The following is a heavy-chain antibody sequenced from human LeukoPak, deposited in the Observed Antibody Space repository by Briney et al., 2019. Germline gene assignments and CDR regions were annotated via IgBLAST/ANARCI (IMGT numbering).Heavy chain of an antibody. Sequence: SETLSLTCTVSGGSISSGDYYWSWIRQPPGKGLEWIGYTYYSGGTYYNPSLKSRATISVDTSKNQFSLKLTSVTAADTAVYYCARPYYYDSRIDPWGQGTLVTVSS. CDR1: GGSISSGDYY. V-gene: IGHV4-30-4*01. J-gene: IGHJ5*02. CDR3: ARPYYYDSRIDP. D-gene: IGHD3-22*01. CDR2: TYYSGGT.